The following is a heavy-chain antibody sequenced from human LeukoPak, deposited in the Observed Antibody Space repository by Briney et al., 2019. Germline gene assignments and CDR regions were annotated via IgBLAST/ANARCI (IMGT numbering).Heavy chain of an antibody. CDR1: GFTFSSYA. V-gene: IGHV3-30-3*01. J-gene: IGHJ4*02. CDR2: ISYDGSNK. CDR3: ARDLAAAGVFDY. D-gene: IGHD6-13*01. Sequence: SEGSLRLSRAASGFTFSSYAMHWVRQAPGKGLEWVAVISYDGSNKYYADSVKGRFTISRDNSKNTLYLQMNSLRAEDTAVYYCARDLAAAGVFDYWGQGTLVTVSS.